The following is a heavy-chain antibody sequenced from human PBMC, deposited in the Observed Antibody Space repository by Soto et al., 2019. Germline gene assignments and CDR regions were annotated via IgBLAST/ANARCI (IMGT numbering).Heavy chain of an antibody. J-gene: IGHJ4*02. D-gene: IGHD3-10*01. CDR1: GFTFNTYA. Sequence: EVQLLESGGGWVQPGGSLRLSFAASGFTFNTYAMTWVRQAPGRGLDWASAISGGGDTTSYADSVKGRFTVSRDGSKNTLYLQMSSLRAEDTALYYCAKGRGGSGSLTPRVDFWGQGTLVTVSS. CDR2: ISGGGDTT. CDR3: AKGRGGSGSLTPRVDF. V-gene: IGHV3-23*01.